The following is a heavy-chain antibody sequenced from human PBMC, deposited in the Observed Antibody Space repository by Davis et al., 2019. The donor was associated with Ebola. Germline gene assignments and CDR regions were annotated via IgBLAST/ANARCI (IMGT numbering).Heavy chain of an antibody. J-gene: IGHJ3*01. V-gene: IGHV4-39*07. CDR1: GGSISRSTYY. Sequence: PSETLSLTCTVSGGSISRSTYYWGWIRKPPGKGLEWIAIIYYTGVTYYSPSLTSRATIELDPSKNRFSLKVKSVTAADTAAYYCARAGVMATLTAPPNAFDVWGQGTPVTVSS. CDR2: IYYTGVT. D-gene: IGHD4-17*01. CDR3: ARAGVMATLTAPPNAFDV.